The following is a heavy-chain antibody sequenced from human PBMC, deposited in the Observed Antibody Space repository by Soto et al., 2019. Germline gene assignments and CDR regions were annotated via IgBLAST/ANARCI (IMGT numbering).Heavy chain of an antibody. J-gene: IGHJ5*01. Sequence: SETLSLTCSVSGDSISTVDYFWAWIRQPPGQALEYIGYIYKSATTCYNPSFEGRVAISLDTSKSHFSLNVTSVTAADTAVYFCARGRYCLTGRCFPNWFDSWGQGTLVTVS. CDR1: GDSISTVDYF. CDR3: ARGRYCLTGRCFPNWFDS. D-gene: IGHD2-15*01. CDR2: IYKSATT. V-gene: IGHV4-30-4*01.